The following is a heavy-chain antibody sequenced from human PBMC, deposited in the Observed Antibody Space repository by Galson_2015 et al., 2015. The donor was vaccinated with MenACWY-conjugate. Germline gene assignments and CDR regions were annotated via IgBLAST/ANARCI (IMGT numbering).Heavy chain of an antibody. D-gene: IGHD2-2*01. CDR2: INSDGSST. Sequence: SLRLSCAASGFTFSSYWMHWVRQAPGKGLVWVSLINSDGSSTSYADSVKGRFTISRDNAKNTLYLQMNSLRAGDTAVYYCAVYCSSTRCYGASGGYWGQGTLVTVSS. J-gene: IGHJ4*02. V-gene: IGHV3-74*01. CDR3: AVYCSSTRCYGASGGY. CDR1: GFTFSSYW.